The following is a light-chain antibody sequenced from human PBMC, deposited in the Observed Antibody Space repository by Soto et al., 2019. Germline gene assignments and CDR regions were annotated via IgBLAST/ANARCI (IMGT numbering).Light chain of an antibody. CDR3: QHYHSSLWT. CDR2: GAS. CDR1: QSISSTF. J-gene: IGKJ1*01. Sequence: IVLTQSPGTLSLSPGDGATLSCRASQSISSTFLAWYQQNPGQAPRLLIYGASSRATGIPDRFSGSGSGTDFTLTIIRLEPEDFAVYYCQHYHSSLWTFGQGTQVAI. V-gene: IGKV3-20*01.